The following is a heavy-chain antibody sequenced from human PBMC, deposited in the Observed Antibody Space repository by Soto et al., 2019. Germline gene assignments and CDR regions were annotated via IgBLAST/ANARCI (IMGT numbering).Heavy chain of an antibody. Sequence: EVQLVESGGGLVQPGGSLKLSCAASGFTFSGSAMHWVRQASGKGLEWVGRIRSKANSYATAYAASVKGRFTISRDDSKNTAYLHMNSLKTEDTAVYYCTRPRDCSGGSCYSFGYYYYGMDVWGQGTTVTVSS. CDR2: IRSKANSYAT. D-gene: IGHD2-15*01. J-gene: IGHJ6*02. V-gene: IGHV3-73*02. CDR1: GFTFSGSA. CDR3: TRPRDCSGGSCYSFGYYYYGMDV.